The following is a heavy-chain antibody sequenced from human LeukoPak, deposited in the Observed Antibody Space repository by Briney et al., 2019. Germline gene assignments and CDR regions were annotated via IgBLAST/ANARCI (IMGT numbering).Heavy chain of an antibody. D-gene: IGHD1-14*01. Sequence: SQTLSLTCTVSGGSISSGGYYWSWIRQHPGKGLEWIGYIYYSGGTYYNPSLKSRVTISVDTSKNQFSLKLSSVTAADTAVYYCARYPGINFDYWGQGTLVTVSS. J-gene: IGHJ4*02. CDR1: GGSISSGGYY. V-gene: IGHV4-31*03. CDR3: ARYPGINFDY. CDR2: IYYSGGT.